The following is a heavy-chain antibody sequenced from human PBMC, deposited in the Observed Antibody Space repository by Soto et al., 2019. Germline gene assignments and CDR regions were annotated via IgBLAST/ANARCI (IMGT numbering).Heavy chain of an antibody. D-gene: IGHD2-2*01. CDR3: ARQRPKYCSSTSCYVGWFDY. V-gene: IGHV4-59*08. CDR1: GGSISSYY. CDR2: IYYSGST. Sequence: SETLSLTCTVSGGSISSYYWSWIRQPPGKGLEWIGYIYYSGSTNYNPSLKSRVTISVDTSKNQFSLKLGSVTAADTAVYYCARQRPKYCSSTSCYVGWFDYWGQGTLVTVSS. J-gene: IGHJ4*02.